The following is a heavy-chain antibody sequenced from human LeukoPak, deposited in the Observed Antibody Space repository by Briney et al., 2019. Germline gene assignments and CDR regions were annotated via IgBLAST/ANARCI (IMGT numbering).Heavy chain of an antibody. D-gene: IGHD5-12*01. CDR2: IIPIFGTA. CDR1: GGTFSSYA. V-gene: IGHV1-69*05. Sequence: SVKVSCKASGGTFSSYAISWVRQAPGQGLEGMGGIIPIFGTANYAQKFQGRVTITTDESTSTAYMELSSLRSEDTAVYYCARAQYSGYGTDYYYYMDVWGKGTTVTVSS. CDR3: ARAQYSGYGTDYYYYMDV. J-gene: IGHJ6*03.